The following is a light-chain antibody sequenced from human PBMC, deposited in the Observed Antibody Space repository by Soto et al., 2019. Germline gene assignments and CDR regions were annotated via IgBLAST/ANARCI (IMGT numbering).Light chain of an antibody. J-gene: IGKJ3*01. CDR1: QDVSNS. V-gene: IGKV1-16*01. CDR2: AAS. Sequence: DIQMTQSPSSLSASVGDTVTITCRASQDVSNSLAWFQQKPGKAPKSLIYAASTLRSGVPSRFSGSGSGTDFTLTISSRQPEDFATYDCQQYKYYPFTFGPGTKVDIK. CDR3: QQYKYYPFT.